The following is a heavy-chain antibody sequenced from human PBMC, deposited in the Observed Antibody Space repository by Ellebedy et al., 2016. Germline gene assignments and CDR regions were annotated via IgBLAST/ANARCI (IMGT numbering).Heavy chain of an antibody. V-gene: IGHV4-39*01. D-gene: IGHD7-27*01. CDR3: ARLPWGDSD. CDR2: IYYGGPT. J-gene: IGHJ3*01. Sequence: SETLSLXXDVSGDSITSRNYYWGWIRQPLGKGLEWIGSIYYGGPTYYNPSLKSRVTMSVDTSKNQFSLKLRSVTATDTAVYYCARLPWGDSDWGPGTMVTVSS. CDR1: GDSITSRNYY.